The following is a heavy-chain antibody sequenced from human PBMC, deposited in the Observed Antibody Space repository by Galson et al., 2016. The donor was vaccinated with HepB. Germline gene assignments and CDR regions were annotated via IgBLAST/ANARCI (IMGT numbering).Heavy chain of an antibody. CDR1: GYTFTTYG. V-gene: IGHV1-18*04. CDR2: ISGNNGNT. CDR3: ARSRGYSYFDALDV. Sequence: SVKVSCKASGYTFTTYGISWVRQAPGQGLEWMGWISGNNGNTHFAQKFQGRATMTTDTSTDTSTRIAYVELRSLTSDDTTVYYCARSRGYSYFDALDVWGQGTRVTVS. D-gene: IGHD5-18*01. J-gene: IGHJ3*01.